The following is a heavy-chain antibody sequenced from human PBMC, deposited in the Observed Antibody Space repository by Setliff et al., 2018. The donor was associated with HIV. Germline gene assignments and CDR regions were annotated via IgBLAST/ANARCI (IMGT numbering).Heavy chain of an antibody. Sequence: PSETSLTCTVSGGSISSGAYYWSWIRQPAGKGLDWIGYSYYSGSTNYNPSLKSRVTISVDTSKNQFSLKLSSVTAADTAVYYCARSLTSTTMTVVFMGLGAFDIWGQGTMVTVSS. CDR1: GGSISSGAYY. CDR3: ARSLTSTTMTVVFMGLGAFDI. CDR2: SYYSGST. D-gene: IGHD3-22*01. J-gene: IGHJ3*02. V-gene: IGHV4-61*10.